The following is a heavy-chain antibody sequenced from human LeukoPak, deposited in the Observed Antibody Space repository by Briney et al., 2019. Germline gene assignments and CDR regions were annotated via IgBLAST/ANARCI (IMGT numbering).Heavy chain of an antibody. Sequence: SETLSLTCAVYGGSFSGYYWSWIRQPPGKGLEWIGEINHSGSTNYNPSLKSRVTISVDTSKNQFSLELSSVTAADTAVYYCARRRRWLGISYYFDYWGQGTLVTVSS. CDR1: GGSFSGYY. J-gene: IGHJ4*02. CDR3: ARRRRWLGISYYFDY. V-gene: IGHV4-34*01. D-gene: IGHD5-24*01. CDR2: INHSGST.